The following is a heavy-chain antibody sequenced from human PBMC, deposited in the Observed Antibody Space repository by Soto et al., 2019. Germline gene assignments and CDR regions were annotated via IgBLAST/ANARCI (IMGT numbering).Heavy chain of an antibody. Sequence: GGSLRLSCAASGFTFDDYTMHWVRQAPGKGLEWVSLISWDGGSTYYADSVKGRFTISRDNSKNSLYLQMNSLRTEDTALYYCAKGKRDPYDFPFYGMDVWGQGTTVTVS. J-gene: IGHJ6*02. CDR3: AKGKRDPYDFPFYGMDV. CDR1: GFTFDDYT. D-gene: IGHD3-3*01. CDR2: ISWDGGST. V-gene: IGHV3-43*01.